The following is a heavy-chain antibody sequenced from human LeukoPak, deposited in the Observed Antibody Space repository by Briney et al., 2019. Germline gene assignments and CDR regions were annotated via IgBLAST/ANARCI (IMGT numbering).Heavy chain of an antibody. CDR1: GGSISSYY. Sequence: PSETLSLTCTVSGGSISSYYWSWIRQPPGKGLEWIGYIYYSGSPNYNPSLKSRVTISVDTSKNQFSLKLSSVTAADTAVYYCARYYYGSGSYPYYYYYYGMDVWGQGTTVTVSS. CDR3: ARYYYGSGSYPYYYYYYGMDV. CDR2: IYYSGSP. V-gene: IGHV4-59*01. D-gene: IGHD3-10*01. J-gene: IGHJ6*02.